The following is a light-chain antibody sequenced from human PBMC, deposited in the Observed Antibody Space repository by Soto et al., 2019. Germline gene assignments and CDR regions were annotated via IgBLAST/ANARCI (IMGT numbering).Light chain of an antibody. V-gene: IGKV3-20*01. CDR2: ATS. J-gene: IGKJ1*01. Sequence: ENVLTQSPGTLSLSPVERATLFCMASQSVSTSYLAWYQQKPGQAPRLLIYATSSRATGIPDTFSGSGSGTDFTLTISRLEPEDFAVYYCQQYGSSPRTFGHGTKVDIK. CDR3: QQYGSSPRT. CDR1: QSVSTSY.